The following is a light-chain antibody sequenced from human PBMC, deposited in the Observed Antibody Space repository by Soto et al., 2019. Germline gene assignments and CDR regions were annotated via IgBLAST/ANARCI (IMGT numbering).Light chain of an antibody. V-gene: IGKV1-5*01. J-gene: IGKJ1*01. Sequence: DIQMTQSPSTLSASVGDRVTISCRASQTISNWLAWYQQKPGKAPKLLIYDASSLESGVPSRFSGSGSGTEFTLTISSLQPEDFGTYYCQKYNSFWTFGQGTKVEIK. CDR3: QKYNSFWT. CDR1: QTISNW. CDR2: DAS.